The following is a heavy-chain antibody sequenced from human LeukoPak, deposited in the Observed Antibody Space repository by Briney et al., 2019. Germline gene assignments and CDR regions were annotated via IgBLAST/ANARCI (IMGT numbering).Heavy chain of an antibody. V-gene: IGHV4-34*01. CDR1: GGSFSGYY. J-gene: IGHJ4*02. CDR2: INHSGST. D-gene: IGHD5-12*01. Sequence: SETLSLTCAVYGGSFSGYYWSWIRQPPGEGLEWIGEINHSGSTNYNPSLKSRVTISVDTSKNQFSLKLSSVTAADTAVYYCARDSGYDRWGQGTLVTVSS. CDR3: ARDSGYDR.